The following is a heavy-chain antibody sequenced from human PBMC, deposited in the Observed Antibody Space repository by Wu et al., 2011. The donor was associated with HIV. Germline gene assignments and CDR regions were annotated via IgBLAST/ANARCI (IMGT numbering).Heavy chain of an antibody. V-gene: IGHV1-46*01. D-gene: IGHD3-10*01. CDR1: GYTFTSYY. CDR3: ARVMVRGEGAFDI. CDR2: INPSGGST. Sequence: QVQLVQSGAEVKKPGASVKVSCKASGYTFTSYYMHWVRQAPGQGLEWMGIINPSGGSTSYAQKFQGRVTMTRDTSTSTVYMELSSLRSEDTAVYYCARVMVRGEGAFDIWAKGQWSPSLQ. J-gene: IGHJ3*02.